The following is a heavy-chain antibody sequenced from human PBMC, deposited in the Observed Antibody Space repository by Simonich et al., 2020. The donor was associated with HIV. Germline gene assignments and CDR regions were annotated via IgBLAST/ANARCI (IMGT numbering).Heavy chain of an antibody. V-gene: IGHV3-20*04. J-gene: IGHJ3*02. CDR2: INWNGGSI. D-gene: IGHD6-19*01. CDR3: ARDYSSGFDSFDI. Sequence: GGGVVRPGGSLRLSCAASGFNFDDYGMIWVRQGPGKGLEWVSGINWNGGSIGYADSVKGRVTISRDNAKNSLYLEMNSLRAEDTAVYYCARDYSSGFDSFDIWGQGTMVTVSS. CDR1: GFNFDDYG.